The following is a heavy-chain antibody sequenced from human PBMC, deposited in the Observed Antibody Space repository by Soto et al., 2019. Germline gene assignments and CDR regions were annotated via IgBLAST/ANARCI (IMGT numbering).Heavy chain of an antibody. D-gene: IGHD7-27*01. CDR2: IIPIFGAA. CDR3: ARDGDRVTARH. J-gene: IGHJ4*02. Sequence: QVQVVQSGAEVKQPGSSVKVSCKVSGGTFSTYSISWVRRAPGQGLEWVGGIIPIFGAAKHAQKFQGRVTITADDSTSTVYMELSGLRSEDTAVYFCARDGDRVTARHWGQGTLVTVSS. CDR1: GGTFSTYS. V-gene: IGHV1-69*01.